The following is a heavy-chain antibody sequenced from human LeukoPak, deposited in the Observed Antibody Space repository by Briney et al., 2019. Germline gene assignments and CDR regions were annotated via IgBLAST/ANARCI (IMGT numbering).Heavy chain of an antibody. CDR1: GGTFSMYA. CDR3: ARDRDDSSGYYYGRVLEY. D-gene: IGHD3-22*01. J-gene: IGHJ4*02. Sequence: SVTVSCKASGGTFSMYAISWVRQAPGQGLEWMGGIIPMYGTTNYAQKFQGRVTITADESTSTDYMELSSLRSEDTALYYCARDRDDSSGYYYGRVLEYWGQGTLVTVSS. CDR2: IIPMYGTT. V-gene: IGHV1-69*13.